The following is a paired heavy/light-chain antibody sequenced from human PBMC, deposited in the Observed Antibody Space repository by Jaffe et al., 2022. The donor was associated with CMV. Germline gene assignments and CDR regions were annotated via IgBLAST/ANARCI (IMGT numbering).Heavy chain of an antibody. J-gene: IGHJ4*02. D-gene: IGHD1-7*01. V-gene: IGHV4-31*03. CDR3: ARIRWTARTFDY. CDR2: IYYTGST. CDR1: GGSISSGAYY. Sequence: QVQLQESGPGLVKPSQTLSLTCTVSGGSISSGAYYWSWIRQHPGTGLEWIGYIYYTGSTFYNPSLKSRLSISVDTSKNHFSLDLSSVTAADTAVYYCARIRWTARTFDYLGQGTQVTVSS.
Light chain of an antibody. V-gene: IGLV2-23*02. CDR2: EVS. Sequence: QSALTQPASVSGSPGQSITISCTGTTSDIGNYNLISWYQQYPGRAPKLMIYEVSKRPSGVSDRFSGSKSGNTASLTISGLQAEDEADFYCCSYTSTSTWLFGGGTKLTVL. J-gene: IGLJ3*02. CDR3: CSYTSTSTWL. CDR1: TSDIGNYNL.